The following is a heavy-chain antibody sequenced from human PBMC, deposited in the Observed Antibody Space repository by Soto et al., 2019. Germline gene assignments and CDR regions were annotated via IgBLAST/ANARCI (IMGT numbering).Heavy chain of an antibody. V-gene: IGHV4-31*03. CDR3: ARDPSGYYYYGMDV. J-gene: IGHJ6*02. Sequence: PSETLSLTCTVSGGSISSGGYYWSWIRQHPGKGLEWIGYIYYSGSTYYNPSLKSRVTISVDTSKNQFSLKLSSVTAADTAVYYCARDPSGYYYYGMDVWGQGTTVTVS. CDR1: GGSISSGGYY. CDR2: IYYSGST.